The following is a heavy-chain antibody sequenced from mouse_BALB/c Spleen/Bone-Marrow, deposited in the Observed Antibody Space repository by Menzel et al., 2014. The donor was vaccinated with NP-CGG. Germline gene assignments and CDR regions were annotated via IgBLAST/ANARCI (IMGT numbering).Heavy chain of an antibody. D-gene: IGHD2-4*01. CDR3: ARHGITRLLDY. V-gene: IGHV5-9-3*01. CDR1: GFTFSSYA. CDR2: ISSGGSYT. J-gene: IGHJ2*01. Sequence: EVQVVESGGGLVKPGGSLKLSCAASGFTFSSYAMSWVRQTPEKRLEGVATISSGGSYTYYPDSVKGRFTISRDNAKNTLYLQMSSLRSEDTAMYYCARHGITRLLDYWGQGTTLTVSS.